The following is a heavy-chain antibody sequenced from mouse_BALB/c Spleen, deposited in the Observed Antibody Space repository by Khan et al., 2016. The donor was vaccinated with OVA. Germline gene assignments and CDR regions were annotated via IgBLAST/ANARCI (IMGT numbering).Heavy chain of an antibody. Sequence: QVQLQQSGAELAKPGASVKMSCKASGYTFSVYWIYWLKQRPGQGLEWIGYINPSSGYSDYNQRFKDKATLTADTSSTTAYMQLSSLTSDDSAVYYCARRSFYGNLWYFDVWGAGTTVTVS. J-gene: IGHJ1*01. CDR1: GYTFSVYW. CDR3: ARRSFYGNLWYFDV. V-gene: IGHV1-7*01. CDR2: INPSSGYS. D-gene: IGHD2-1*01.